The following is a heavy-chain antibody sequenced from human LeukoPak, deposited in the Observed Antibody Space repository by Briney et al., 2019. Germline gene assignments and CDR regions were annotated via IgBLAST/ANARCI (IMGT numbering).Heavy chain of an antibody. D-gene: IGHD6-13*01. V-gene: IGHV1-8*01. CDR2: MNPNSGNT. CDR1: GYTFTSYD. Sequence: GASVKVSCKASGYTFTSYDINWVRQATGQGLEWMGWMNPNSGNTGYAQKFQGRVTMTRNTSISTAYMELSRLRSEDTAVYYCARVSSPLFSSSWYYYYYGMDVWGQGTTVTVSS. J-gene: IGHJ6*02. CDR3: ARVSSPLFSSSWYYYYYGMDV.